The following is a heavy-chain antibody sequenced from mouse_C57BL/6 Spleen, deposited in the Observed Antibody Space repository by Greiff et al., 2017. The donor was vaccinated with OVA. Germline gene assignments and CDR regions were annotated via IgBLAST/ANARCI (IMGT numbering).Heavy chain of an antibody. CDR1: GYTFTSYW. Sequence: QVQLQQPGTELVKPGASVKLSCKASGYTFTSYWMHWVKQRPGQGLEWIGNINPSNGGTNYNEKFKSKATLTVDKSSSTAYMQLISLTSEDSSFYSCSISGYYGSRWYFAVWGTGPTVTVSS. D-gene: IGHD1-1*01. J-gene: IGHJ1*03. CDR3: SISGYYGSRWYFAV. CDR2: INPSNGGT. V-gene: IGHV1-53*01.